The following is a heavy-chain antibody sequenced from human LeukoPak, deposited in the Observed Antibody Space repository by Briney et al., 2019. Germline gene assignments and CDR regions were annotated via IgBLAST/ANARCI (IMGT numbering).Heavy chain of an antibody. CDR3: ARGHAEARPNWFDR. CDR1: VYVFITCV. J-gene: IGHJ5*02. V-gene: IGHV1-18*01. D-gene: IGHD6-6*01. CDR2: ISAYNGNT. Sequence: SVKVSCKASVYVFITCVISWVRPAPGQGREWMGLISAYNGNTNYPHKFQDRVTMTTDTSPSPEYMELRSVRADDTDVYYCARGHAEARPNWFDRWGQGTLVTVS.